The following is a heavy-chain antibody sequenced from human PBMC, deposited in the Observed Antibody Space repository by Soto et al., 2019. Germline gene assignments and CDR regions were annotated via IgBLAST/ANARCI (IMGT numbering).Heavy chain of an antibody. CDR1: GFTLSSYA. V-gene: IGHV3-23*01. Sequence: EVQLLESGGGLVQPGGSLRLSCAASGFTLSSYAMSWVRQAPGKGLEWVSAISGSGGSTYYADSVKGRFTISRDNSKNTLYLQMNSLRAEDTAVYYCAKVKTYSSGWRGNFDYWGQGTLVTVSS. CDR3: AKVKTYSSGWRGNFDY. CDR2: ISGSGGST. J-gene: IGHJ4*02. D-gene: IGHD6-19*01.